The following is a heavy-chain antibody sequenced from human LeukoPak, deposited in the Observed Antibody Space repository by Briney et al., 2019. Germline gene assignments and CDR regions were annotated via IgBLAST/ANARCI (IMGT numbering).Heavy chain of an antibody. Sequence: SETLSLTCTVSGGFISSSSYYWGWIRQPPGKGLEWIGSIYYSGSTYYNPSLKSRVTISVDTSKNQFSLKLSSVTAADTAVYYCARQNLAAAGSFDPWGQGTLVTVSS. CDR3: ARQNLAAAGSFDP. CDR1: GGFISSSSYY. V-gene: IGHV4-39*01. CDR2: IYYSGST. D-gene: IGHD6-13*01. J-gene: IGHJ5*02.